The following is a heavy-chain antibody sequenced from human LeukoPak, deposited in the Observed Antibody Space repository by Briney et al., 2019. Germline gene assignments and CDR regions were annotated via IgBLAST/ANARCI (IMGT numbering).Heavy chain of an antibody. CDR2: ISSSGSTI. V-gene: IGHV3-48*03. Sequence: PGGSLRLSCAASGFTFSSYEMNWVRQAPGKGLEWVSYISSSGSTIYYADSVKGRFTISRDNAKNSLYLQMNSLRAEDTAVYYCAKAGVYCSSTSCHFDYWGQGTLVTVSS. J-gene: IGHJ4*02. CDR3: AKAGVYCSSTSCHFDY. D-gene: IGHD2-2*01. CDR1: GFTFSSYE.